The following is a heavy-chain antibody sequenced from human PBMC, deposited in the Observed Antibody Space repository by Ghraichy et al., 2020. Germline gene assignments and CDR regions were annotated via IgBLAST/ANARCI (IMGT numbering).Heavy chain of an antibody. V-gene: IGHV4-39*01. J-gene: IGHJ4*02. Sequence: SETLSLTCTVSGGSISSSSYYWGWIRQPPGKGLEWIGSIYYSGSTYYNPSLKSRVTISVDTSKNQFSLKLSSVTAADTAVYYCARLSDTAMVGFDYWGQGTLVTVSS. CDR3: ARLSDTAMVGFDY. CDR1: GGSISSSSYY. D-gene: IGHD5-18*01. CDR2: IYYSGST.